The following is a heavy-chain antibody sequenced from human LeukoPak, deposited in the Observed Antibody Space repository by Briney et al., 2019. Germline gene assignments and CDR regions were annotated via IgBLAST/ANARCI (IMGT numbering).Heavy chain of an antibody. CDR2: ISAYNGNA. CDR1: GYTFLSNG. CDR3: ARDCSTISCLVDY. D-gene: IGHD2-2*01. V-gene: IGHV1-18*01. J-gene: IGHJ4*02. Sequence: ASVKVSCKASGYTFLSNGISWVRQAPGQGLEWMGWISAYNGNANYAQRFQGRVTLTTDTSTSTAYMELRSLRSDDTAMYHCARDCSTISCLVDYWGRGTLVTVSS.